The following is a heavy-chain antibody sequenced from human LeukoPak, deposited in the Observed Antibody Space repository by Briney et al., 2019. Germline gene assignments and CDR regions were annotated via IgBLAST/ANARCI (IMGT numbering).Heavy chain of an antibody. V-gene: IGHV1-46*01. D-gene: IGHD3-10*01. Sequence: GASVKVSCKASGYRFTSYYMHWVRQAPGQGLEWMGIINPSGGSTSYAQKFQGRVTMTRDTSTSTVYMYLSSLRSEDTAVYYCAREGGGVIKGVGGAFDIWGQGTMVTVSS. CDR2: INPSGGST. J-gene: IGHJ3*02. CDR1: GYRFTSYY. CDR3: AREGGGVIKGVGGAFDI.